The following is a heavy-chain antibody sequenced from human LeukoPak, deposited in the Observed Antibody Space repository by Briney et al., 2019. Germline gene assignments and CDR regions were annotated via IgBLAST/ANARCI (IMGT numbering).Heavy chain of an antibody. CDR3: PRLHNYYYGMDV. J-gene: IGHJ6*02. Sequence: GGSLRLSCAASGFTFSSYAMSWVRQAPGKGLEWVSAISGSGGSTYYADPVKGRFTISRDNSKNTLYLQMNSLRAEDTAVYYCPRLHNYYYGMDVWGQGTTVTVSS. V-gene: IGHV3-23*01. CDR1: GFTFSSYA. CDR2: ISGSGGST.